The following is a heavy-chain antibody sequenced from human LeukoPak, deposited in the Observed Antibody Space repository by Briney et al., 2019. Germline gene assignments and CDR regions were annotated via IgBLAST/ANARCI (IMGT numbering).Heavy chain of an antibody. J-gene: IGHJ3*02. CDR3: ARVGYSSGWYVAFDI. Sequence: ASVKVSCKASGYTFTSYSMHWVREAPGQGLEWMGIINPSGGSTSYAQKFQGRVTMTRDTSTSTVYMELSSLRSEDTAVYYCARVGYSSGWYVAFDIWGQGTMVTVSS. CDR2: INPSGGST. V-gene: IGHV1-46*01. CDR1: GYTFTSYS. D-gene: IGHD6-19*01.